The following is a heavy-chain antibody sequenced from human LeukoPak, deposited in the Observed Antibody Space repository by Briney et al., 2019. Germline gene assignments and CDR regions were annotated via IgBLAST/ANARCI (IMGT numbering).Heavy chain of an antibody. Sequence: ASVKISCMASGFKFTNFYFHWVRQAPGQGLEWMGIINPSGGTTTYAQKFQGSITMTRDTSTSTVYMEMTSLTSEDTAVYYCARSEYSKSIWFDPWGQGTLVTVSS. CDR2: INPSGGTT. CDR3: ARSEYSKSIWFDP. CDR1: GFKFTNFY. D-gene: IGHD6-6*01. V-gene: IGHV1-46*01. J-gene: IGHJ5*02.